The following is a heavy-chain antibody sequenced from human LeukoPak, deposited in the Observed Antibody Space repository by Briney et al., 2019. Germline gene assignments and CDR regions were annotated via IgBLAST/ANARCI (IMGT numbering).Heavy chain of an antibody. J-gene: IGHJ6*03. CDR1: GGSISSSSYY. CDR3: ARGSSGSFKGIRRSRLYYYYYMDV. CDR2: IYYSGST. Sequence: PSETLSLTCTVSGGSISSSSYYWGWIRQPPGKGLEWIGSIYYSGSTYYNPSLKSRVTISVDTSKNQFSLKLSSVTAADTAVYYCARGSSGSFKGIRRSRLYYYYYMDVWGKGTTVTVSS. D-gene: IGHD1-26*01. V-gene: IGHV4-39*07.